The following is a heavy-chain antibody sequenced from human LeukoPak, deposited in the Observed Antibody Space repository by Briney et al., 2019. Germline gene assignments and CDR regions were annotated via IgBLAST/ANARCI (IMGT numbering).Heavy chain of an antibody. V-gene: IGHV3-23*01. D-gene: IGHD4-17*01. CDR1: GFTFSSYA. CDR3: AKGAYGDYEYFQH. CDR2: ICGSGDST. J-gene: IGHJ1*01. Sequence: TGGSLSLSCAASGFTFSSYAMSWVRQAPGKGLEWVSAICGSGDSTYYAGSVKGRFTISRDNSKNTLYLQMNSLRAEDTAVYYCAKGAYGDYEYFQHWGQGTLVTVSS.